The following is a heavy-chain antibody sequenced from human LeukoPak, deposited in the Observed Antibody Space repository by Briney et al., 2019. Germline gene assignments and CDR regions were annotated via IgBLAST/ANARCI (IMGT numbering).Heavy chain of an antibody. CDR3: ARDLNLYYDSSGYYY. Sequence: PGGSLRLSCAASGFTFSSYWMHWVRQAPGKGLVWVSRINSDGSSTSYADSVKSRFTISRDNAKNTLYLQMNSLRAEDTAVYYCARDLNLYYDSSGYYYWGQGTLVTVSS. V-gene: IGHV3-74*01. CDR1: GFTFSSYW. CDR2: INSDGSST. D-gene: IGHD3-22*01. J-gene: IGHJ4*02.